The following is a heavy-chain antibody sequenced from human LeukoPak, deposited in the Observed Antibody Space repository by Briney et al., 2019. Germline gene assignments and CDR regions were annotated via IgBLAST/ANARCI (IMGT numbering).Heavy chain of an antibody. CDR3: ARDRRGGGATEFDY. CDR2: VHYSGTT. V-gene: IGHV4-59*01. D-gene: IGHD1-26*01. J-gene: IGHJ4*02. Sequence: SETLSLTCTVSDGSITNYDWSWVRQPPGKGLEFIGHVHYSGTTNYNPSLRSRVTISIDTSKKHFFLKLKSVTAADTAVYYCARDRRGGGATEFDYWGQGTLVTVSS. CDR1: DGSITNYD.